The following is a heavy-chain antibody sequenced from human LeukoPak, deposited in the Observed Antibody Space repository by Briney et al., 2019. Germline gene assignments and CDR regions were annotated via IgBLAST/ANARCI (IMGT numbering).Heavy chain of an antibody. V-gene: IGHV4-31*03. CDR1: GGSISSGGYY. J-gene: IGHJ6*03. D-gene: IGHD3-3*01. Sequence: SETLSLTCTVSGGSISSGGYYWSWIRQHPGKGLEWIGYIYYSGSTYYNPSLKSRVTISVDTSKNQFSLKLSPVTAADTAVYYCARSQDFWSGYYMDVWGKGTTVTVSS. CDR3: ARSQDFWSGYYMDV. CDR2: IYYSGST.